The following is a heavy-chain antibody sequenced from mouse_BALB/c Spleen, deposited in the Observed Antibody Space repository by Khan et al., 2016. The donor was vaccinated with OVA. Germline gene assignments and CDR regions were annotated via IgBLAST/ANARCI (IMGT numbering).Heavy chain of an antibody. CDR2: ISYSSRT. Sequence: EVQLQESGPGLVKPSQSLSLTCTVTGYSITSDYAWNWIRQFPGNKLEWMGYISYSSRTSYNPSLQSRISITRDTSKNQFFLQLNSVTTEDTATYYCARSVTITTVVATDFDYWGQGTTLTVSS. CDR1: GYSITSDYA. J-gene: IGHJ2*01. D-gene: IGHD1-1*01. CDR3: ARSVTITTVVATDFDY. V-gene: IGHV3-2*02.